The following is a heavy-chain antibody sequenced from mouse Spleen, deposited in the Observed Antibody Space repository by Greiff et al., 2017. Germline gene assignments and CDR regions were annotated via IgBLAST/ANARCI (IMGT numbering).Heavy chain of an antibody. J-gene: IGHJ2*01. V-gene: IGHV5-9-1*01. Sequence: EVKLMESGGGLVKPGGSLKLSCAASGFTFSSYAMSWVRQTPEKRLEWVATISSGGSYTYYPDSVKGRFTISRDNAKNTLYLQMSSLMSEDTAMYYCAGNYTFDYWGQGTTLTVSS. CDR1: GFTFSSYA. D-gene: IGHD2-1*01. CDR3: AGNYTFDY. CDR2: ISSGGSYT.